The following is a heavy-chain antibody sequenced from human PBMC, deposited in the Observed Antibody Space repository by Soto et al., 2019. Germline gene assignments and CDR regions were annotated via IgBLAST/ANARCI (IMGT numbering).Heavy chain of an antibody. CDR1: GFTFDNYA. V-gene: IGHV3-9*01. CDR2: ISWNSNTI. Sequence: EVQLVESGGGLVQPGRSLRLSCAASGFTFDNYAMHWVRQAPGKGLEWVSGISWNSNTIAYADSVKGRFTISRDNAKNSLYLQMNSVRAEDTAFYYCAKDTGPNWGQGTLVTVSS. J-gene: IGHJ4*02. CDR3: AKDTGPN.